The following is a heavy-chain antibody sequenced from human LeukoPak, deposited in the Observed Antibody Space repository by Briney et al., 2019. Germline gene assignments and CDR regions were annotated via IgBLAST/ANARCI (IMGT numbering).Heavy chain of an antibody. J-gene: IGHJ3*02. V-gene: IGHV4-61*02. CDR3: ARDYYDSSGYYALAFDI. D-gene: IGHD3-22*01. CDR1: GGSISSGSYS. CDR2: IYTSGSA. Sequence: PSESLSLTCAVSGGSISSGSYSWSWIRQPPGKELQWSGRIYTSGSANYNPSLKSRVTISVDTSKNQFSLKLSSVTAADTAVYYCARDYYDSSGYYALAFDIWGQGTMVTVSS.